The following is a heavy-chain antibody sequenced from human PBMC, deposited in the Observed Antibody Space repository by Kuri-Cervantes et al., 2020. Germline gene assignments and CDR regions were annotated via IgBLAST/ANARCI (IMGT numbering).Heavy chain of an antibody. J-gene: IGHJ4*02. CDR1: GGTFSSYA. CDR2: IIPVFGTA. Sequence: SVKVSCKASGGTFSSYAISWVRQAPGQGLEWMGGIIPVFGTANYAQQFQGRVTITADKSTSTAYMELSSLRSEDTAVYYCARERGGDFWSGYYDYWGQGTLVTVSS. D-gene: IGHD3-3*01. V-gene: IGHV1-69*06. CDR3: ARERGGDFWSGYYDY.